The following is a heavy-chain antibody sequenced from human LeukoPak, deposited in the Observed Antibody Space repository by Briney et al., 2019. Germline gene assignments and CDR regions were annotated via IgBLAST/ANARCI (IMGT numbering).Heavy chain of an antibody. D-gene: IGHD2-15*01. V-gene: IGHV3-11*01. CDR1: GFTVSSNY. CDR3: ARVSGCSGGSCYSEGHYYYGMDV. CDR2: ISSSGSTI. J-gene: IGHJ6*02. Sequence: GGSLRLSCAASGFTVSSNYMSWIRQAPGKGLEWVSYISSSGSTIYYADSVKGRFTISRDNAKNSLYLQMNSLRAEDTAVYYCARVSGCSGGSCYSEGHYYYGMDVWGQGTTVTVSS.